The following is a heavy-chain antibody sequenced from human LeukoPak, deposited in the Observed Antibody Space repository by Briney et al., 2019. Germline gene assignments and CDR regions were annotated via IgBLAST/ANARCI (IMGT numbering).Heavy chain of an antibody. Sequence: GGSLRLSCAASGFTFSSYAMSWVRQAPGKGLEWVSSISSSSSYIYYADSVKGRFTISRDNAKNSLYLQMNSLRAEDTAVYYCARDSSGTGGYDYWGQGTLVTVSS. V-gene: IGHV3-21*01. CDR1: GFTFSSYA. CDR2: ISSSSSYI. D-gene: IGHD3/OR15-3a*01. CDR3: ARDSSGTGGYDY. J-gene: IGHJ4*02.